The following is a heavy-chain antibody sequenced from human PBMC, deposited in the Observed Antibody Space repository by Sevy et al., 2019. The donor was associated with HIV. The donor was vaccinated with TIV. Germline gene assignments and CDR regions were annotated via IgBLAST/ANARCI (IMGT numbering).Heavy chain of an antibody. CDR1: GFTFRSYW. CDR2: RKQDGSEK. D-gene: IGHD5-18*01. Sequence: GGSLRLSCAASGFTFRSYWMTWVRQAPGKGLEWVATRKQDGSEKDYVDSVKGRLTNSRDNAKNSLYLQMNSLRAEDTAVYYCVREGVGGYSYSLDCWGQGTLVTVSS. J-gene: IGHJ4*02. V-gene: IGHV3-7*01. CDR3: VREGVGGYSYSLDC.